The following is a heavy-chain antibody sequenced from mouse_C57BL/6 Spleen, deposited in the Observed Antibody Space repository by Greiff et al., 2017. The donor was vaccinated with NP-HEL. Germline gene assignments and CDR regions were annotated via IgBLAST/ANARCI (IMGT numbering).Heavy chain of an antibody. D-gene: IGHD1-1*01. V-gene: IGHV1-15*01. Sequence: VQRVESGAELVRPGASVTLSCKASGYTFTDYEMHWVKQTPVHGLEWIGAIDPETGGTAYNQKFKGKAILTADKSSSTAYMELRSLTSEDSAVYYCTREYYGSSIDDWGKGTTLTVSS. CDR2: IDPETGGT. J-gene: IGHJ2*01. CDR3: TREYYGSSIDD. CDR1: GYTFTDYE.